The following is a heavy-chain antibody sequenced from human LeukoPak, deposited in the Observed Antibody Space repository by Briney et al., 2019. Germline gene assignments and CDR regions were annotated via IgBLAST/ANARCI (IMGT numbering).Heavy chain of an antibody. V-gene: IGHV3-30*18. CDR3: AKDFWLAETTDFDY. CDR1: GFTFSTYG. CDR2: TAFNGSNNDYVT. J-gene: IGHJ4*02. D-gene: IGHD3-3*01. Sequence: GGSLRLSCAASGFTFSTYGMHWVRQAPGKGLEWVAVTAFNGSNNDYVTSYANSVKGRFTISRDNSKNTLYLQMSSLRAEDTAVYYCAKDFWLAETTDFDYWGQGTLVTVSS.